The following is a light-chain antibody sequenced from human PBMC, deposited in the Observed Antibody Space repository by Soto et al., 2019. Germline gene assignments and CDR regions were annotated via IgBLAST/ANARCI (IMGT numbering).Light chain of an antibody. Sequence: EIVLTQSPGTLSLSPGERATLSCRASQSVSSDLAWYQQKPGQAPRLLIYGASTRATGIPARFSGSGSGTEFTLTISSLQSEDFAVYYCQQYSIWRTFGQGTKVDIK. CDR3: QQYSIWRT. J-gene: IGKJ1*01. CDR2: GAS. V-gene: IGKV3-15*01. CDR1: QSVSSD.